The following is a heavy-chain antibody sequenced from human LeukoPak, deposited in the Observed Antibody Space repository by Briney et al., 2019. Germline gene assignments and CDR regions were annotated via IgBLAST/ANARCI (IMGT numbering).Heavy chain of an antibody. Sequence: ASVKVSCKASGYTFTSYGISWVRQAPGQGLEWMGRISAYNGNTNYAQKLQGRVTMTTDTSTSTAYMELRSLRSDDTAVYYCARERYSSGWYLTYYYYYGMDVWGQGTTVTVSS. CDR3: ARERYSSGWYLTYYYYYGMDV. CDR2: ISAYNGNT. J-gene: IGHJ6*02. V-gene: IGHV1-18*01. CDR1: GYTFTSYG. D-gene: IGHD6-19*01.